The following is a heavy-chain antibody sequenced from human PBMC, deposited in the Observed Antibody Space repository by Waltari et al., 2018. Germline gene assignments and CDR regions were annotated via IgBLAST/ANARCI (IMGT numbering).Heavy chain of an antibody. V-gene: IGHV3-11*04. J-gene: IGHJ6*02. CDR2: ISSSGSTI. D-gene: IGHD3-3*01. Sequence: QVQLVESGGGLVKPGGSLRLSCAASGFTFSDYYMSWIRQAPGKGLEWVSYISSSGSTIYYADSVKGRFTIARDNAKNSLYLQMNSLRAEDTAVYYCARAPKVYVQRFLEWLPGPGGMDVWGQGTTVTVSS. CDR3: ARAPKVYVQRFLEWLPGPGGMDV. CDR1: GFTFSDYY.